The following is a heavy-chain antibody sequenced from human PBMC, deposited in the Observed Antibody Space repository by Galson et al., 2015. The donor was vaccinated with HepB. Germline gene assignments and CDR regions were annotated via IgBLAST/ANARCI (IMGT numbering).Heavy chain of an antibody. V-gene: IGHV3-11*05. CDR3: AREHSMVRGVIISAYYYYGMDV. D-gene: IGHD3-10*01. Sequence: SLRLSCAASGFTFSDYHMSWIRQAPGKGLEWVSYISSSSSYTNYADSVKGRFTISRDNAKNSLYLQMNSLRAEDTAVYYCAREHSMVRGVIISAYYYYGMDVWGQGTTVTVSS. CDR2: ISSSSSYT. CDR1: GFTFSDYH. J-gene: IGHJ6*02.